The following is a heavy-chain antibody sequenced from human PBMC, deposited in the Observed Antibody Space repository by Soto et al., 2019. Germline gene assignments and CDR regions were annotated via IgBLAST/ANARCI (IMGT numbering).Heavy chain of an antibody. Sequence: ASVKVSCKASGYTFTSYGISWVRQAPGQGLEWMGWISAYNGNTNYAQKLQGRVTMTTDTSTSTAYMELRSLRSDDTAVDYCAREWFPSGIAVADPPADYYGMDVWCQGTTVTVSS. CDR3: AREWFPSGIAVADPPADYYGMDV. CDR2: ISAYNGNT. J-gene: IGHJ6*02. D-gene: IGHD6-19*01. CDR1: GYTFTSYG. V-gene: IGHV1-18*01.